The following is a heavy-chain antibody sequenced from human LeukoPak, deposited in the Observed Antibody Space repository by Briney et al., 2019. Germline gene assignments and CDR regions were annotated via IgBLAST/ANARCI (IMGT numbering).Heavy chain of an antibody. CDR1: GGSISSGGYS. Sequence: PSETLSLTCAVSGGSISSGGYSWSWIRQPPGKGLEWIGYIYHSGSTHYNPSLKSRVTISVDRSKNQFSLKLSSVTAADTAVYYCARYGYDSSGYYLDAFDIWGQGTMVTVSS. CDR2: IYHSGST. V-gene: IGHV4-30-2*01. CDR3: ARYGYDSSGYYLDAFDI. J-gene: IGHJ3*02. D-gene: IGHD3-22*01.